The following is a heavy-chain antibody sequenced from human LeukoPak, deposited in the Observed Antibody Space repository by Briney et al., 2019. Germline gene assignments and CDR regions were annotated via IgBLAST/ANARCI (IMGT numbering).Heavy chain of an antibody. V-gene: IGHV3-30*04. CDR2: ISYDGSNK. Sequence: GGSLRLSCAATGFTFSNYAMHWVRQAPGKGLEWVAVISYDGSNKYYADSVKGRFTISRDNSKNTLYLQMNSLRAEDTAVYYCPRARLYSSGWYGDYSDYWGQGTLVTVSS. CDR3: PRARLYSSGWYGDYSDY. J-gene: IGHJ4*02. CDR1: GFTFSNYA. D-gene: IGHD6-19*01.